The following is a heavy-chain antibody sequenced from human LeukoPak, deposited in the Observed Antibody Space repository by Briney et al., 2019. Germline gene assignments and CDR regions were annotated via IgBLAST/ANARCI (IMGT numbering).Heavy chain of an antibody. J-gene: IGHJ4*02. CDR1: GFTFSGSA. CDR3: TRVGATGDY. D-gene: IGHD1-26*01. CDR2: IRGKANSYAT. V-gene: IGHV3-73*01. Sequence: GGSLRLSCAASGFTFSGSAMHWVRQASGKGLEWVGRIRGKANSYATAYAASVKGRFTIPRDDSKNTAYLQMNSLKTEDTAVYYCTRVGATGDYWGQGTLVTVSS.